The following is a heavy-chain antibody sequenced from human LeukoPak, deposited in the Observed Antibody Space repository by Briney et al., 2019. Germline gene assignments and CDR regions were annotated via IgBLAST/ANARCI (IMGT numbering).Heavy chain of an antibody. V-gene: IGHV1-46*01. CDR2: INPNGGST. J-gene: IGHJ6*03. CDR1: TYTFTSYY. D-gene: IGHD6-19*01. Sequence: ASVKVSCKASTYTFTSYYIHWVRQAPGQGLEWMGIINPNGGSTSYAQKFQGRVTMTRDTSISTAYMELSRLRSDDTAVYYCARSEQFPYYMDVWGKGTTVTVSS. CDR3: ARSEQFPYYMDV.